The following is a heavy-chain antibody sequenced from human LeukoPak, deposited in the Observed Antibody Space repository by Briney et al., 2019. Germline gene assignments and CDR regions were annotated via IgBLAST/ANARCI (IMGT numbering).Heavy chain of an antibody. Sequence: GGSLRLSCAASGFTFSDYYMSWIRQAPGKGLEWVSYISSSGSNIYYADAVKGRFTISRDNAKNSLYLQMNSLRAEDTAVYYCARSSFDYHHLFDYWGQGTLVTVSS. CDR2: ISSSGSNI. V-gene: IGHV3-11*01. D-gene: IGHD3-9*01. J-gene: IGHJ4*02. CDR3: ARSSFDYHHLFDY. CDR1: GFTFSDYY.